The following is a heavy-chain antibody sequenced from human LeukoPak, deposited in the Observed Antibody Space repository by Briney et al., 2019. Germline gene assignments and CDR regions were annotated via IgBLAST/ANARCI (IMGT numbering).Heavy chain of an antibody. CDR3: AKDPYSSSPYTYMDV. V-gene: IGHV3-9*01. J-gene: IGHJ6*03. CDR2: ISWNSGSI. D-gene: IGHD6-6*01. Sequence: PGGSLRLSCAASGFTFDDYAMHWVRQAPGKGLEWVSGISWNSGSIGYADSVKGRFTISRDNAKNSLYLQMNSLRAEDTALYYCAKDPYSSSPYTYMDVWGKGTTVTVS. CDR1: GFTFDDYA.